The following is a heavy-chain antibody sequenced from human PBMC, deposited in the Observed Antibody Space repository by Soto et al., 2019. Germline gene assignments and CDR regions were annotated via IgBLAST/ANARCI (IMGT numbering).Heavy chain of an antibody. D-gene: IGHD6-13*01. CDR1: GFTFSSYG. J-gene: IGHJ1*01. Sequence: GSLRLPCAASGFTFSSYGMHWVRQAAGKGLEWVAVIWYDGSNKYYADSVKGRFTISRDNSKNTLYLQMNSLRAEDTAVYYCARDSSSWYIGYFQHWGQGTLVTVSS. CDR2: IWYDGSNK. V-gene: IGHV3-33*01. CDR3: ARDSSSWYIGYFQH.